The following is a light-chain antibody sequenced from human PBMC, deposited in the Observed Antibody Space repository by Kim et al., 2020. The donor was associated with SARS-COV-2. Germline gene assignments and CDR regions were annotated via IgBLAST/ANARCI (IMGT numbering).Light chain of an antibody. CDR3: AAWDSSVSAVA. CDR2: DTN. Sequence: GHKVTIACSGSSANIETKFVSWYQPLPGTAPKILISDTNKRPSGIPDRVSGSKSGTSATLGITGLQTGDEDDYYCAAWDSSVSAVAFGGGTQLTVL. V-gene: IGLV1-51*01. J-gene: IGLJ2*01. CDR1: SANIETKF.